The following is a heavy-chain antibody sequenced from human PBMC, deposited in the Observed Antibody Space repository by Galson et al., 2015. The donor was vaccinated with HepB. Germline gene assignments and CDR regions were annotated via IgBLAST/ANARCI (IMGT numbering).Heavy chain of an antibody. CDR3: ARDSASRYFDSPLFDY. CDR2: INSDGSST. J-gene: IGHJ4*02. CDR1: GFTFSSYW. V-gene: IGHV3-74*01. Sequence: SLRLSCAASGFTFSSYWMHWVRQAPGKGLVWVSRINSDGSSTSYADSVKGRFTISRDSAKNTLYLQMNSLRAEDTAVYYCARDSASRYFDSPLFDYWGQGTLVTVSS. D-gene: IGHD3-9*01.